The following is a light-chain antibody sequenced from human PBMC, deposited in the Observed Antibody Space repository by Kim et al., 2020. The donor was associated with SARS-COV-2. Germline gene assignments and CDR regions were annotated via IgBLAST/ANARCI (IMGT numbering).Light chain of an antibody. CDR2: AAS. J-gene: IGKJ1*01. Sequence: SASVGDSVTITCRASQCIQRSLNWYQHKPGKAPTLLIYAASSLQSGVPSRFSGSGSGTEFTLTISSVRPEDFATYYCQQTYYYRTFGQRTKVVIK. CDR1: QCIQRS. CDR3: QQTYYYRT. V-gene: IGKV1-39*01.